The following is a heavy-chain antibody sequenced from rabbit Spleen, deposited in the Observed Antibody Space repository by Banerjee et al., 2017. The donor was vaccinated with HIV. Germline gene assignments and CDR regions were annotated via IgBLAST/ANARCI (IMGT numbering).Heavy chain of an antibody. CDR2: IDAGSSSFT. CDR1: SVSFSISSY. V-gene: IGHV1S40*01. J-gene: IGHJ6*01. D-gene: IGHD8-1*01. Sequence: QSLEESGGDLVQPEGSLTLTCTASSVSFSISSYMCWVRQAPGKGLEWIACIDAGSSSFTYFATWAKGRFTISKPSSTTVTLQMTRLTAADTATYFCARDTASSFSSYGMDLWGQGTLVTVS. CDR3: ARDTASSFSSYGMDL.